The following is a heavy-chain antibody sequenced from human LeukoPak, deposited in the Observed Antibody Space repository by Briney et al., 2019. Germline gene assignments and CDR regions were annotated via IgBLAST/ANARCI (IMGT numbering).Heavy chain of an antibody. Sequence: SETLSLTCAVYGGSFSGYHWGWIRQSPGKGLEWIGSIYYSGSAYYNPSLKSRLTISVDTSKNQFSLKLSSVTAADTAVYYCARCISMVRGVIRPPDYWGQGTLVTVSS. CDR3: ARCISMVRGVIRPPDY. D-gene: IGHD3-10*01. V-gene: IGHV4-39*01. J-gene: IGHJ4*02. CDR2: IYYSGSA. CDR1: GGSFSGYH.